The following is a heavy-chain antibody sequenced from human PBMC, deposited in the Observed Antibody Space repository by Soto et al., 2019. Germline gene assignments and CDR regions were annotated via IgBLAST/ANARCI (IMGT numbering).Heavy chain of an antibody. CDR1: GYTFTRYN. CDR3: ARVRGGGSEYFFDY. Sequence: ASVKVSCKASGYTFTRYNVHWVRQAPGQGLEWMAIINPSGGTTYYVQKFEGRVTLITDTSTSTVYMELSSLRSDDTAVYYCARVRGGGSEYFFDYWGQGTMVTVYS. V-gene: IGHV1-46*01. J-gene: IGHJ4*02. D-gene: IGHD2-15*01. CDR2: INPSGGTT.